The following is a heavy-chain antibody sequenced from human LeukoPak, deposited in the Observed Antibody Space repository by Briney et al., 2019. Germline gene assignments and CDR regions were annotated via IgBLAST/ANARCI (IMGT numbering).Heavy chain of an antibody. D-gene: IGHD2-8*01. J-gene: IGHJ4*02. V-gene: IGHV3-30*03. Sequence: GGSLRLSCAASKFTFSKYWMSWVRQAPGKGLEWVAVISYDGSNKYYADSVKGRFTISRDNSKNTLYLQMNSLRAEDTAVYYCARVGIVLMVYAQGNYFDYWGQGTLVTVSS. CDR2: ISYDGSNK. CDR1: KFTFSKYW. CDR3: ARVGIVLMVYAQGNYFDY.